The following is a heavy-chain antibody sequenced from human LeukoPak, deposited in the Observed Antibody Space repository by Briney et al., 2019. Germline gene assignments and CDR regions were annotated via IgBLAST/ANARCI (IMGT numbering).Heavy chain of an antibody. D-gene: IGHD6-13*01. V-gene: IGHV1-18*04. Sequence: GASVKVSCKASGYTFTSYGISWVRQAPGQGLEWMGWTSAYNGNTNYAQKPQGRVTMTTDTSTSTAYMELRSLRSDDTAVYYCARDRTVAAAGMLAGMDVWGKGTTVTVSS. J-gene: IGHJ6*04. CDR3: ARDRTVAAAGMLAGMDV. CDR1: GYTFTSYG. CDR2: TSAYNGNT.